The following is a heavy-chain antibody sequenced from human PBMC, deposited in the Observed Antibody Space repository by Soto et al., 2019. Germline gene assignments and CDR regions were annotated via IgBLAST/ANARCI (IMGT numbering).Heavy chain of an antibody. V-gene: IGHV3-7*01. CDR1: GFTFSSYW. CDR3: ARVFDYGSGSYAFDI. D-gene: IGHD3-10*01. Sequence: GVSLRLSCAASGFTFSSYWMSWVRQAPGKGLEWVANIKQDGSEKYYVDSVKGRFTISRDNAKNSLYLQMNSLRAEDTAVYYCARVFDYGSGSYAFDIWGQGTMVTVSS. J-gene: IGHJ3*02. CDR2: IKQDGSEK.